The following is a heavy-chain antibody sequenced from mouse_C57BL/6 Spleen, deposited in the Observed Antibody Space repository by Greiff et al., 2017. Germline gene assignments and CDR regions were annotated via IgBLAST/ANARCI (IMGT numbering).Heavy chain of an antibody. CDR2: IYPGDGDT. V-gene: IGHV1-82*01. Sequence: VQLQQSGPELVKPGASVKISCKASGYAFSSSWMNWVKQRPGKGLEWIGRIYPGDGDTNYNGKFKGKATLTADKSSSTAYMQLSSLTSEDSAVYFCARLGDYDGDGFAYWGQGTLVTVSA. CDR3: ARLGDYDGDGFAY. J-gene: IGHJ3*01. CDR1: GYAFSSSW. D-gene: IGHD2-4*01.